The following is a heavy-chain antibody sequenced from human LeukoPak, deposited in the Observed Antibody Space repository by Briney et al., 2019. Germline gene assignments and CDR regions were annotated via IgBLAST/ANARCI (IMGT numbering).Heavy chain of an antibody. Sequence: SETLSLTCTVSGGSISSYYWNWIRQPPGKGLDWIGFIYNSGSTNYNPSLKSRVTISVDTSKNQFSLKLNSVTAADTAVYYCARGLDTGYGGNRWYHFDYWGQGTLVTVSS. CDR2: IYNSGST. J-gene: IGHJ4*02. V-gene: IGHV4-59*01. CDR3: ARGLDTGYGGNRWYHFDY. D-gene: IGHD4-23*01. CDR1: GGSISSYY.